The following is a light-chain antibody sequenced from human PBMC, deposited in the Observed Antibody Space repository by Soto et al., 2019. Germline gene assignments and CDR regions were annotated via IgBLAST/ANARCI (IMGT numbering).Light chain of an antibody. Sequence: QSVLTQPPSVSGAPGQRVTISCTGSTSNFGSGYDVHWYQQLPGAAPKLLIYDNTNRPSGVPDRFSGSKSGTSASLAITGLQAEDEADYYCQSYDSSLSGSVFGGGTQLTVL. CDR2: DNT. CDR3: QSYDSSLSGSV. CDR1: TSNFGSGYD. V-gene: IGLV1-40*01. J-gene: IGLJ3*02.